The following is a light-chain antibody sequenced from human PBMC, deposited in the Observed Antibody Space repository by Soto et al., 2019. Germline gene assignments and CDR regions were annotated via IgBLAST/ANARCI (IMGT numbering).Light chain of an antibody. CDR1: SSNIGAGYD. J-gene: IGLJ1*01. V-gene: IGLV1-40*01. CDR2: GNS. CDR3: QSYASSLSPYV. Sequence: QSVLTQPPSVSGAPGQRVTISCTGSSSNIGAGYDVHWYQQLPGTAPKLLIYGNSNRPSGVPDRFSGSKSGTSASLAITGLQAEDEADYYCQSYASSLSPYVFGTGTKVTVL.